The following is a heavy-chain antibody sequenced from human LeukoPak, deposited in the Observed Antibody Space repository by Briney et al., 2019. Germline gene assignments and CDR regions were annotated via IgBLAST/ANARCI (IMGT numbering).Heavy chain of an antibody. CDR1: GYTFTDYY. D-gene: IGHD1-26*01. CDR2: ISPHSGGT. Sequence: ASVKVSCKASGYTFTDYYLHWLRQAPGQGLEWMGWISPHSGGTNYAQNFQGRVTMTRDTSISTAYMELSRLTSDDTAVYFCARGRVGATATTYYFDYWGQGTLVTVSS. J-gene: IGHJ4*02. CDR3: ARGRVGATATTYYFDY. V-gene: IGHV1-2*02.